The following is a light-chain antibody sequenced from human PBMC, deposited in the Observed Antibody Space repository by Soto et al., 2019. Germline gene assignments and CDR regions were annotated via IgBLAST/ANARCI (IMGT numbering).Light chain of an antibody. CDR3: SSYAGRTLYV. Sequence: QSALTQPPSASGSPGQSVTISCTGTSSDVGGYDYVSWYQQRPGKAPKLLIHEVTKRPSGVPDRFSGSKSGNTASLTVSGLQAEVEADYYCSSYAGRTLYVFGTGTKVTV. CDR2: EVT. J-gene: IGLJ1*01. CDR1: SSDVGGYDY. V-gene: IGLV2-8*01.